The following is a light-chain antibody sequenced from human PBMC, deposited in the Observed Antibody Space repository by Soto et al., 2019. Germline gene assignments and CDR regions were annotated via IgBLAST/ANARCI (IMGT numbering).Light chain of an antibody. CDR1: QGISNY. CDR2: AAS. Sequence: DIQMTQSPSSLSASVGDRVTITCRASQGISNYLAWYQQKPVKVPKLLIDAASTVRSGVPARLSGSGSGTDFTLTISSLQPEDVATYYCQKYNSAPFTFGPGTKVDIK. CDR3: QKYNSAPFT. J-gene: IGKJ3*01. V-gene: IGKV1-27*01.